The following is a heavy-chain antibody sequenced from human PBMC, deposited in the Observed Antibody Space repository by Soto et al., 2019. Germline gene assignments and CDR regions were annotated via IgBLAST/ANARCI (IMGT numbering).Heavy chain of an antibody. CDR3: AKDKPGTTAFDI. D-gene: IGHD1-1*01. CDR1: GFTFSSYA. CDR2: ISGSGDDT. V-gene: IGHV3-23*01. Sequence: GGSLRLSCAASGFTFSSYAMSWVRQAPGKGLEWVSAISGSGDDTYYAGSVKGRFTISRDNSKNTLYLQMSSLRAEDTAAYYCAKDKPGTTAFDIWGRGTLVTVSS. J-gene: IGHJ3*02.